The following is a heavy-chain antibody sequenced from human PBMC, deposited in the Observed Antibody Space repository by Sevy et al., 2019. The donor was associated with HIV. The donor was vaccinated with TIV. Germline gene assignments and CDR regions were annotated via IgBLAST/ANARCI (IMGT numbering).Heavy chain of an antibody. CDR3: TTEPERLGYCSGGSCSGY. CDR1: EFTFSNVW. Sequence: GGSLRLSCAAFEFTFSNVWMSWVRQAPGKGLEWVGRIKSKIDGGTTDYAAPVKGRFTISRDDSKNTQYLQMSSLKIEDTAVYYCTTEPERLGYCSGGSCSGYWGQGTQVTVSS. CDR2: IKSKIDGGTT. D-gene: IGHD2-15*01. V-gene: IGHV3-15*01. J-gene: IGHJ4*02.